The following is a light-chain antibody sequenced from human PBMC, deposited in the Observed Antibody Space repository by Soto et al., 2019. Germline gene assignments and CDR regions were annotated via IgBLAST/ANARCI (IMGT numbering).Light chain of an antibody. CDR3: AAWDDGLNALV. J-gene: IGLJ2*01. CDR2: SNS. V-gene: IGLV1-44*01. Sequence: QSVLTQPPSASGTPGQTVIISCSGSSSNIGGNTVNWYQQLPGTAPKLLIFSNSQRPSGVPDRFSGSRSGTSASLPITGVQSEDEAHYYCAAWDDGLNALVFGGGTKLTVL. CDR1: SSNIGGNT.